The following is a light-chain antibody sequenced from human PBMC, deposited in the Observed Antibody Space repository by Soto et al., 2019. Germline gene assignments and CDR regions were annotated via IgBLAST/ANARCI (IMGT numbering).Light chain of an antibody. CDR1: NSDIGGYNY. V-gene: IGLV2-14*01. CDR2: EVI. J-gene: IGLJ1*01. Sequence: QSVLTQPASASGSPGQSITISCTGTNSDIGGYNYVSWYQHHPGKAPQLMIYEVINRPSGVSNRFSGSKSGNTASLTVSGLQAEDEADYYCSSYTSSSRYVFGTGTKVTVL. CDR3: SSYTSSSRYV.